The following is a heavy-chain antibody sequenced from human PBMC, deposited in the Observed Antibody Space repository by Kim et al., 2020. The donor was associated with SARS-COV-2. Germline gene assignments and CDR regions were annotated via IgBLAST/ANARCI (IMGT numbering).Heavy chain of an antibody. CDR2: LSGSGANT. V-gene: IGHV3-23*01. CDR1: GFPFSSYA. D-gene: IGHD3-22*01. Sequence: LSLTCAASGFPFSSYALSWVRQAPGKGLEWVSGLSGSGANTYYADSVKGRFTISRDNSKSMLYLWMTSLKVEDVAVYYCAKGDQTVLYYDRGYDSWGQGTLVTVSS. J-gene: IGHJ4*02. CDR3: AKGDQTVLYYDRGYDS.